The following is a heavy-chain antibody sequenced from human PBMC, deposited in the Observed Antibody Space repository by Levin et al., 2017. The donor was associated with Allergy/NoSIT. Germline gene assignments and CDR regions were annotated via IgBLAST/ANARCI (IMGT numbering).Heavy chain of an antibody. D-gene: IGHD3-9*01. Sequence: SSETLSLTCTVSGGSISSSSYYWGWIRQPPGKGLEWIGSIYYSGSTYYNPSLKSRVTISVDTSKNQFSLKLSSVTAADTAVYYCARDVPTYYDILTGYPKGWFDPWGQGTLVTVSS. CDR2: IYYSGST. V-gene: IGHV4-39*02. CDR3: ARDVPTYYDILTGYPKGWFDP. CDR1: GGSISSSSYY. J-gene: IGHJ5*02.